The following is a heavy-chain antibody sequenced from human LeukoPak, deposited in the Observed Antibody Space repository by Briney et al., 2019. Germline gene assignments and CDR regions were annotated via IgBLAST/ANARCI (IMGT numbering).Heavy chain of an antibody. Sequence: KPSETLSLTCTVSGGSVSNSLYYWSWIRQPPGKGLEWIGYIYYNGGTNYNPSLKSRVIISIDTSSNQFSLRLNSMTAADTAVYYCAKDRGPAYYYYGMDVWGQGTTVTVSS. CDR1: GGSVSNSLYY. CDR3: AKDRGPAYYYYGMDV. V-gene: IGHV4-61*01. J-gene: IGHJ6*02. CDR2: IYYNGGT.